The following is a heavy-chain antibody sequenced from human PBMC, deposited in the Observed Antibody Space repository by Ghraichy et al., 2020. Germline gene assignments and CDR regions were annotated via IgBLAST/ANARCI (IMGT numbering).Heavy chain of an antibody. J-gene: IGHJ6*02. V-gene: IGHV4-59*01. CDR2: IYYSGST. CDR3: ARVMIGYDFWSAKKGNYYYYYGMDV. CDR1: GGSISSYY. Sequence: SETLSLTCTVSGGSISSYYWSWIRQPPGKGLEWIGYIYYSGSTNYNPSLKSRVTISVDTSKNQFSLKLSSVTAADTAVYYCARVMIGYDFWSAKKGNYYYYYGMDVWGQGTTVTVSS. D-gene: IGHD3-3*01.